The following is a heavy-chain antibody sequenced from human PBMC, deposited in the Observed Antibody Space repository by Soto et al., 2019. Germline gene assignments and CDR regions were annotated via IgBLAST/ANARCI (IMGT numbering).Heavy chain of an antibody. Sequence: EVQLVESGGGLVKPGGSLRLSCAASGFTVSNAWMSWVRQAPGKGLEWVGRIKSKTDGGTTEYEAPVKGRFTIARDDSKNTLYLQMNSLKTEDTAVYYCPRYSYGASEYWGQGTLVTVSS. V-gene: IGHV3-15*01. D-gene: IGHD5-18*01. CDR2: IKSKTDGGTT. CDR3: PRYSYGASEY. CDR1: GFTVSNAW. J-gene: IGHJ4*02.